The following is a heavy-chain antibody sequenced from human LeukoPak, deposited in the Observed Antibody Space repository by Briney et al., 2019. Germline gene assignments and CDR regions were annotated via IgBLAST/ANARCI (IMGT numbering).Heavy chain of an antibody. CDR1: GFTFSSYG. Sequence: GGSLRLSCAASGFTFSSYGMHWVRQAPGKGLEWVAVISYDGSNKYYADSVKGRFTISRDNAKNTLYLQMNSLRAEDTAVYYCARDLAVAADWFDPWGQGTLVTVSS. CDR3: ARDLAVAADWFDP. D-gene: IGHD6-19*01. J-gene: IGHJ5*02. V-gene: IGHV3-30*03. CDR2: ISYDGSNK.